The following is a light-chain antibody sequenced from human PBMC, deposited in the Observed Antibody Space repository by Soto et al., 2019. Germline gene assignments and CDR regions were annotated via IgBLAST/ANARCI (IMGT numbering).Light chain of an antibody. CDR3: QQYYNTPLT. J-gene: IGKJ4*01. CDR1: QSVLYRSNNKNY. Sequence: DIVMTQSPDSLAVSLGERATINCKSSQSVLYRSNNKNYLAWYQQKPGQPPKLLIYWASTRESGVPDRFSGSGSGTDFTLTSSSLQAEDVAVYYCQQYYNTPLTFGGGTKVEIK. CDR2: WAS. V-gene: IGKV4-1*01.